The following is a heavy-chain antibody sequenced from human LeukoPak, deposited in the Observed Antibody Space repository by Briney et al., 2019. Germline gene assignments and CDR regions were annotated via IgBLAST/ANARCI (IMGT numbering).Heavy chain of an antibody. CDR3: AREYGSGGYYWFDP. D-gene: IGHD3-10*01. J-gene: IGHJ5*02. V-gene: IGHV4-59*01. Sequence: PSETLSLTCTVSGGSISSYYWSWIRQPPGKGLEWIGYIYYSGSTNYNPSLKSRVTISVDTSKNQFSLKLSSVTAADTAVYYCAREYGSGGYYWFDPWGQGTLVTVSS. CDR1: GGSISSYY. CDR2: IYYSGST.